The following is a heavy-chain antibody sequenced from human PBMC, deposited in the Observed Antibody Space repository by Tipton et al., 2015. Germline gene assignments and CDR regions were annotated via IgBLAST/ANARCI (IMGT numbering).Heavy chain of an antibody. CDR2: ISDDGSKK. V-gene: IGHV3-30*03. Sequence: RSLRLSCAASGFTFSTYGMHWVRRAPGKGLEWVAVISDDGSKKYYADSVKGRFTISRDNSKNTLYLQMNSLRAEDTAVYYCGRGTTGTNVHLTYWGQGTLVTVSS. CDR3: GRGTTGTNVHLTY. CDR1: GFTFSTYG. D-gene: IGHD1-1*01. J-gene: IGHJ4*02.